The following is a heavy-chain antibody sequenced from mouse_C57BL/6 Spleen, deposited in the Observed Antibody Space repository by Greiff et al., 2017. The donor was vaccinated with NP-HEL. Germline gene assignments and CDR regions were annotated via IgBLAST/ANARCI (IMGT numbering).Heavy chain of an antibody. CDR1: GYSITSGYD. CDR2: ISYSGST. V-gene: IGHV3-1*01. Sequence: EVQVVESGPGMVKPSQSLSLTCTVTGYSITSGYDWHWIRHFPGNKLEWMGYISYSGSTNYNPSLKSRISITHDTSKNHFFLKLNSVTTEDTATYYCARESPHWYFDVWGTGTTVTVSS. J-gene: IGHJ1*03. CDR3: ARESPHWYFDV.